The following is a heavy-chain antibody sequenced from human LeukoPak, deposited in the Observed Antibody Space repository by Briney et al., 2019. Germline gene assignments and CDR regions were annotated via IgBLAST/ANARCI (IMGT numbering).Heavy chain of an antibody. D-gene: IGHD2-15*01. CDR1: GLTFSSYA. J-gene: IGHJ4*02. CDR3: ARDYGGPHYFDY. CDR2: ISGSGGST. V-gene: IGHV3-23*01. Sequence: GGSLRLSWAASGLTFSSYAMSWVRQAPGKGLEWVSAISGSGGSTYYADSVKGRFTISRDNSKNTLYLQMDSLRAEDTAVYYCARDYGGPHYFDYWGQGTLVTVSS.